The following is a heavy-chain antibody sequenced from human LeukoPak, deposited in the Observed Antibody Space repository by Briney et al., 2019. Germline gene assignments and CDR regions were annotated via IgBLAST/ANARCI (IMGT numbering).Heavy chain of an antibody. CDR1: GFSLRSFA. CDR2: SSGDGGNT. J-gene: IGHJ4*02. CDR3: AKQGRNDFVDS. V-gene: IGHV3-23*01. D-gene: IGHD3-3*01. Sequence: GGSLRLSCAASGFSLRSFAMSWVRQAPGEGLEWVSASSGDGGNTDYANSVKGRFTISRDNSKNTIYLQMNSLRADDTAVYYCAKQGRNDFVDSWGQGTLVTVSS.